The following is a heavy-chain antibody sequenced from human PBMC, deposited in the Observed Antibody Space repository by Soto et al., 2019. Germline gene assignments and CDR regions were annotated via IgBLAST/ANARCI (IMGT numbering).Heavy chain of an antibody. Sequence: QVQLVESGGGVVQPGRSLRLSCAASGFTFSSYGMHWVRQAPGKGLEWVAVISYDGSNKYYADSVKGRFTISRDNSKNTLYLQMNSLRAEDTAVYYCASIDSASIEFGFDYWGQGTLVTVSS. CDR2: ISYDGSNK. J-gene: IGHJ4*02. D-gene: IGHD1-26*01. V-gene: IGHV3-30*03. CDR1: GFTFSSYG. CDR3: ASIDSASIEFGFDY.